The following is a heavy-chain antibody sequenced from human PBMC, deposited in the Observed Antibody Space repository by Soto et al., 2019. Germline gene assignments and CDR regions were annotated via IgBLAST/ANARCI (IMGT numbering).Heavy chain of an antibody. Sequence: PGGSLRLSCAASGFTFSSYAMHWDRHPPGKGLEWVAVISYDGSNKYYADSVKGRFTISRDNSKNTLYRQMNSLRAEDTAVYYCATGSTFQLYYYYGMDVWGQGTTVTVSS. CDR3: ATGSTFQLYYYYGMDV. CDR1: GFTFSSYA. V-gene: IGHV3-30-3*01. CDR2: ISYDGSNK. J-gene: IGHJ6*02. D-gene: IGHD1-1*01.